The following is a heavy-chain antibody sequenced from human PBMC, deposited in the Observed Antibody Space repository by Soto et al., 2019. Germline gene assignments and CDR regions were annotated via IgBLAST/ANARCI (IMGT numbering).Heavy chain of an antibody. V-gene: IGHV3-64*01. J-gene: IGHJ4*02. D-gene: IGHD6-19*01. Sequence: EVQLVESGGGLVQPGGSLRLSCAASGFTFSGYSMFWVRQAPGKGLEYVSAINTNGVNTFYAKSVKGRFTISRDKYKNTMYLQMGSLRAEDMAVYYCARGRVEDSSGWATYFDYWCQGTLVTVSS. CDR1: GFTFSGYS. CDR3: ARGRVEDSSGWATYFDY. CDR2: INTNGVNT.